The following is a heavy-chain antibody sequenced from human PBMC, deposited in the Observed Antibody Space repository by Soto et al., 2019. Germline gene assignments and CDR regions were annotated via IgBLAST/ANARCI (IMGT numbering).Heavy chain of an antibody. CDR2: INPSGGRT. CDR1: GYTFTTYY. Sequence: DSVKVSCKASGYTFTTYYMHWVRQAPGQGLEWMGLINPSGGRTLYAQQFQGRITMTRDTSTSTVYMELSSLRYEDTAVYHCARESSSSSEFGHYFGMDVWGQGTAVTVSS. J-gene: IGHJ6*02. V-gene: IGHV1-46*01. D-gene: IGHD6-6*01. CDR3: ARESSSSSEFGHYFGMDV.